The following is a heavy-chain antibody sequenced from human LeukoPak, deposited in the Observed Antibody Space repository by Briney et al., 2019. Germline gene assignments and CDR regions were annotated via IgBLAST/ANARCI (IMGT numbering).Heavy chain of an antibody. J-gene: IGHJ5*02. CDR2: INHSGST. Sequence: SETLSLTCAVYGGSFSGYYWSWIRQPPGKGLEWIGEINHSGSTNYNPSLKSRVTISVDTSKNQFSLKLSSVTAADTAVYYCARNVAVVVPAAMSRGIDPWGQGTLVTVSS. D-gene: IGHD2-2*01. V-gene: IGHV4-34*01. CDR3: ARNVAVVVPAAMSRGIDP. CDR1: GGSFSGYY.